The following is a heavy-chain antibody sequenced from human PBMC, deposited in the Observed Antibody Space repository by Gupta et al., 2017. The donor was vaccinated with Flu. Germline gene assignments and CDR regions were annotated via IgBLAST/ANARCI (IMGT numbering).Heavy chain of an antibody. CDR2: ISGSGGST. CDR3: AKDHYFIAGAVAHYYFDY. J-gene: IGHJ4*02. V-gene: IGHV3-23*01. Sequence: EVQLLESGGGLVQPGGSLRLSCAASGFTFSSYAMSWVRQAPGKGLEWVSAISGSGGSTYYADSVKGRVTISRDNSKNTLYLQMNSLRAEDTAVYYCAKDHYFIAGAVAHYYFDYWGQGTLVTVSS. CDR1: GFTFSSYA. D-gene: IGHD6-19*01.